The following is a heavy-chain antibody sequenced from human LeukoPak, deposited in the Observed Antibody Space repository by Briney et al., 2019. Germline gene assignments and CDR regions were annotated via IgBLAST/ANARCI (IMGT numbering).Heavy chain of an antibody. V-gene: IGHV4-61*05. CDR3: ARGRQIYYYGSGSYLITYFDY. CDR1: GGSISSSSNY. CDR2: IYYSGST. J-gene: IGHJ4*02. D-gene: IGHD3-10*01. Sequence: SETLSLTCTVSGGSISSSSNYWGWVRQPPGKGLEWIGYIYYSGSTNYNPSLKSRVTISVDTSKNQFSLKLSSVTAADTAVYYCARGRQIYYYGSGSYLITYFDYWGQGTLVTVSS.